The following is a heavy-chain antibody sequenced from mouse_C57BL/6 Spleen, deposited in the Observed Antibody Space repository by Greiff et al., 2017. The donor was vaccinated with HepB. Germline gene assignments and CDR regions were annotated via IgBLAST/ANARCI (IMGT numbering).Heavy chain of an antibody. V-gene: IGHV1-26*01. D-gene: IGHD2-3*01. Sequence: VQLKESGPELVKPGASVKISCKASGYTFTDYYMNWVKQSHGKSLEWIGDIHPNNGGTSYNQKFKGKATLTVDKSSSTTYMELRSLTSEDSAVYYCARRFCYDGDYPPCWYFDGWGTGTTVTVSS. CDR1: GYTFTDYY. CDR3: ARRFCYDGDYPPCWYFDG. J-gene: IGHJ1*03. CDR2: IHPNNGGT.